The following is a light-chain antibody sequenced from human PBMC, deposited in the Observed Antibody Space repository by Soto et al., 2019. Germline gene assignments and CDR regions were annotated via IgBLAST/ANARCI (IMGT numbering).Light chain of an antibody. Sequence: SVLTQPASVSGSPGQSIAISCTGTSSDIGTFNYVSWYQQHPGKAPKLMIHEVSNRPSGVSDRFSGSKSGNTASLTISGLQADDEADYYCSSLTTFNTRVFGTGTKVTV. CDR3: SSLTTFNTRV. V-gene: IGLV2-14*01. CDR1: SSDIGTFNY. CDR2: EVS. J-gene: IGLJ1*01.